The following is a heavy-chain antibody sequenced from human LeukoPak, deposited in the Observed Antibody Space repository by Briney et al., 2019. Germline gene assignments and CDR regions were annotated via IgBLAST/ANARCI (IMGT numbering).Heavy chain of an antibody. CDR3: ARTPMPTAAGHDY. CDR2: IYYSGST. Sequence: PSETLSLTCTVSGGSISSSSYYWGWIRQPPGKGLEWIGSIYYSGSTYYNPSLKSRVTISVDTSKNQFSLKLSSVTAADTAVYYCARTPMPTAAGHDYWGQGTLVTVSS. CDR1: GGSISSSSYY. J-gene: IGHJ4*02. V-gene: IGHV4-39*01. D-gene: IGHD6-13*01.